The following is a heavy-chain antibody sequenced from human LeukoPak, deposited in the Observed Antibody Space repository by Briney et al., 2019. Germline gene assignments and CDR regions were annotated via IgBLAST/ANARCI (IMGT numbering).Heavy chain of an antibody. J-gene: IGHJ6*02. CDR3: ARGPRPLDGYNSSYYYYYDMDV. CDR1: GYTFTSYD. CDR2: MNPNSGNT. Sequence: ASVKVSCKASGYTFTSYDINWVRQATGQGLEWMGWMNPNSGNTGYAQKFQGRVTMTRNTSISTAYMELSSLRSEDTAVYYCARGPRPLDGYNSSYYYYYDMDVWGQGTTVTVSS. D-gene: IGHD5-24*01. V-gene: IGHV1-8*01.